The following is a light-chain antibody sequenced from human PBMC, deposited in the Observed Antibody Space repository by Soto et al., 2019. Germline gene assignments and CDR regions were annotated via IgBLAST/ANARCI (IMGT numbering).Light chain of an antibody. CDR3: QQYDKWPPVT. CDR2: GAS. J-gene: IGKJ5*01. V-gene: IGKV3-15*01. Sequence: EIVLTQSPDSLSVYPGERATISCQASQSITTYLAWYQQKPGQTPRLLIYGASTRATGVPARFSGSGSGTEFTLTISSLQSDDSAVYYCQQYDKWPPVTFGQGTRLEI. CDR1: QSITTY.